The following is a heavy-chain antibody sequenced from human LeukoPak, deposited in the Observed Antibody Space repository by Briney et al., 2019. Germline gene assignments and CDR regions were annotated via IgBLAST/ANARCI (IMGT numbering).Heavy chain of an antibody. Sequence: TSETLSLTCAVYGGSFSGYYWSWIRQPPGKGLEWIGEINHSGSTNYNPSLKSRVTISVDTSKNQFSLKLSSVTAADTAVYYCARAPGGNPTTHYFDYWGQGTLVTVSS. CDR3: ARAPGGNPTTHYFDY. V-gene: IGHV4-34*01. D-gene: IGHD1-14*01. CDR1: GGSFSGYY. CDR2: INHSGST. J-gene: IGHJ4*02.